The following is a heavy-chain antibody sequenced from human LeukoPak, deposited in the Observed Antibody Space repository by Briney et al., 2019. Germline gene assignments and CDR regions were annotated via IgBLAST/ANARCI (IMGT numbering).Heavy chain of an antibody. Sequence: PSETLSLTCTVSGYSISSGYYWGWIRQPPGKGLEWIGSIYHSGSTYYNPSLKSRVTISVDTSKNQFSLKLSSVTAADTAVYYCARVGSSYARQKALTFDYWGQGTLVTVSS. V-gene: IGHV4-38-2*02. D-gene: IGHD5-18*01. CDR3: ARVGSSYARQKALTFDY. J-gene: IGHJ4*02. CDR2: IYHSGST. CDR1: GYSISSGYY.